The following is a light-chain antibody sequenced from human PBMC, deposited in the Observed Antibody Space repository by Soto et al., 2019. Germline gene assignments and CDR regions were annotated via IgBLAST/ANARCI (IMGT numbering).Light chain of an antibody. V-gene: IGLV2-23*02. CDR2: EVT. J-gene: IGLJ1*01. CDR3: CSYAGNSEV. Sequence: QSVLTQPPSVSGSPGQSITIPCTGTSGDVGGYNLVSWYQQHPGKAPKLMIYEVTERPSGVSNRFSGSKSGNTASLTISGLQPDDEADYYCCSYAGNSEVFGTGTKVTVL. CDR1: SGDVGGYNL.